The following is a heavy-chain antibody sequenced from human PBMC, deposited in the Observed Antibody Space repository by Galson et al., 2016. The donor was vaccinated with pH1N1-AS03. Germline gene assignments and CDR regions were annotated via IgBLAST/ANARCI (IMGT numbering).Heavy chain of an antibody. CDR2: ISRSSTYI. CDR3: AKSYHGDVFDI. V-gene: IGHV3-21*04. Sequence: SLRLSCAASGFTFSGYSMNWFRQAPGKGLEWVSSISRSSTYIYYADSVKGRFTISRDNAKNSLYLQMNSLTADDSALYYCAKSYHGDVFDIWGQGTMVTVSS. CDR1: GFTFSGYS. J-gene: IGHJ3*02. D-gene: IGHD2-21*01.